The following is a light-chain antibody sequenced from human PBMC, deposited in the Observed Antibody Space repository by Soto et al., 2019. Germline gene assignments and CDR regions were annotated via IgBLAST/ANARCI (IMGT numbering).Light chain of an antibody. V-gene: IGLV1-51*01. CDR2: DDN. CDR1: SSNIGGTS. CDR3: VSWDSSLSAYV. Sequence: QCVLTQPPSVSAAPGQKVTISYSGSSSNIGGTSVSWYQQLPGTAPKLLIYDDNKRPSGIPDRFSGSKSGTSATLGITGFQTGDEAHYYCVSWDSSLSAYVFGTGTKVTVL. J-gene: IGLJ1*01.